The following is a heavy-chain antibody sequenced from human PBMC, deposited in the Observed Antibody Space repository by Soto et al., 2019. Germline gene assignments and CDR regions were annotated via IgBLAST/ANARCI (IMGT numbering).Heavy chain of an antibody. D-gene: IGHD6-6*01. CDR3: ARGSSIAGLYYGMDV. CDR2: NFCSVII. Sequence: SETPSLTCTVSSGSITSGGYYWTCIRQHPGKGLEWIGYNFCSVIIYYNPFLKSRVTISLDTSKNQFSLKLSSVTAADTALYYFARGSSIAGLYYGMDVWGQGTTVTVSS. V-gene: IGHV4-31*03. CDR1: SGSITSGGYY. J-gene: IGHJ6*02.